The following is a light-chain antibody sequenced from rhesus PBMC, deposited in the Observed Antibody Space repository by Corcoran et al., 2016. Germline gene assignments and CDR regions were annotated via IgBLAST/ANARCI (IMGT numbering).Light chain of an antibody. CDR3: QHDYSWPRT. V-gene: IGKV3-42*01. Sequence: ETVMTQSPATLSLSPGERATLSCRASQTVSRSLVWYLQKPGQAHKLLIYGASNRDTGIPAMVSGSGSETEFTLTISSLEPEDGGLYYCQHDYSWPRTFGQGTKVEIK. CDR2: GAS. J-gene: IGKJ1*01. CDR1: QTVSRS.